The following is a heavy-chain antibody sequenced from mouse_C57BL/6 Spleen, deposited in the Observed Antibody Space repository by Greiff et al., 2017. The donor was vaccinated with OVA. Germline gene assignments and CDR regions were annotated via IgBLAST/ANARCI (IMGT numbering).Heavy chain of an antibody. CDR1: GYTFTSYW. J-gene: IGHJ4*01. CDR3: ARSGAYGNYYYYAKDY. CDR2: IDPSDSET. D-gene: IGHD2-1*01. V-gene: IGHV1-52*01. Sequence: QVQLQQPGAELVRPGSSVKLSCKASGYTFTSYWMHWVKQRPIQGLEWIGNIDPSDSETHYNQKFKDKATLTVDKSSSTAYMQLSSLTSEDSAVYYCARSGAYGNYYYYAKDYWGQGTSVTVSS.